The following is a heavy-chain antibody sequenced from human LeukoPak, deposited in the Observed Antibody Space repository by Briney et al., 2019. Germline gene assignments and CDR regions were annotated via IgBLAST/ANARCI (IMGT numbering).Heavy chain of an antibody. CDR3: ARGQADYDFWSGYYYYYGMDV. Sequence: ASVKVSCKASGYTFTSYDINWVRQATGQGLEWMGWMNPNSGNTGYAQKFQGRVTMTRNTSISTAYMGLSGLRSEDTAVYFCARGQADYDFWSGYYYYYGMDVWGQGTTVTVSS. CDR1: GYTFTSYD. D-gene: IGHD3-3*01. J-gene: IGHJ6*02. V-gene: IGHV1-8*01. CDR2: MNPNSGNT.